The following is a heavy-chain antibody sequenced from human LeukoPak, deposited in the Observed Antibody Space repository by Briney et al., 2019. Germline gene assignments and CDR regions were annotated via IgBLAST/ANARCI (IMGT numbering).Heavy chain of an antibody. CDR1: GFTFSSYG. V-gene: IGHV3-30*18. CDR3: AKDKGYFLLEWLLSY. CDR2: ISYDGSNK. D-gene: IGHD3-3*01. Sequence: AGGSLRLSYAASGFTFSSYGMHWVRQAPGKGLEWVAVISYDGSNKYYADSVKGRFTISRDNSKNTLYLQMNSLRAEDTAVYYCAKDKGYFLLEWLLSYWGQGTLVTVSS. J-gene: IGHJ4*02.